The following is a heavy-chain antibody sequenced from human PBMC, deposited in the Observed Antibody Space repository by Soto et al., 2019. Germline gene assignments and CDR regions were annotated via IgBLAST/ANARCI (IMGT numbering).Heavy chain of an antibody. D-gene: IGHD3-3*01. CDR1: GFTFVSYA. CDR2: ISYDGSNK. V-gene: IGHV3-30-3*01. CDR3: ARCREPRVLRFLESLLMGDY. J-gene: IGHJ4*02. Sequence: GGSLRLSCAASGFTFVSYAIHWFGQSPGKGREWVAVISYDGSNKYYADSVKGRFTISRDNSKNTLYLQMNSLRAEDTAVYYCARCREPRVLRFLESLLMGDYWGQGTLVTVSS.